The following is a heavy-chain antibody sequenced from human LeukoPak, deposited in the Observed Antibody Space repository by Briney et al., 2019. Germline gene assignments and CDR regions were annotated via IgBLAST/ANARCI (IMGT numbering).Heavy chain of an antibody. V-gene: IGHV7-4-1*02. CDR1: GYTFTSYA. Sequence: ASVKVSCKASGYTFTSYAMNWVRQAPGQGLEWMGWINTNTGNPTYAQGFTGRFVFSLDTSVSTAYLQISSLKAEDTAVYYCAREVLAAAGISDAFDIWGQGTMVIVSS. CDR2: INTNTGNP. J-gene: IGHJ3*02. CDR3: AREVLAAAGISDAFDI. D-gene: IGHD6-13*01.